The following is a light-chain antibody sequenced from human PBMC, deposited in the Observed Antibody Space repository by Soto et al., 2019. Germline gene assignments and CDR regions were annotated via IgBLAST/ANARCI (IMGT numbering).Light chain of an antibody. Sequence: QPVLTQPPSASGTPGQRVTISCSGSSSNIGSSTVNWYQQLPGTAPKLLIYDNNQRPSGVPDRFAGSKSGTSASLAISGLQSEDEADYYCAAWDDSLNGWVFGGGTKVTVL. CDR3: AAWDDSLNGWV. CDR2: DNN. CDR1: SSNIGSST. V-gene: IGLV1-44*01. J-gene: IGLJ3*02.